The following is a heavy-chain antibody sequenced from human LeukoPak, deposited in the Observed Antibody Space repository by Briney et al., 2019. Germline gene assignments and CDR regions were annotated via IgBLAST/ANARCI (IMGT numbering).Heavy chain of an antibody. V-gene: IGHV3-21*01. D-gene: IGHD3-10*01. CDR1: GFTFSSYC. J-gene: IGHJ4*02. CDR3: ARDGSGSYSFDY. CDR2: ISSSSSDI. Sequence: PGGSLRLSCAASGFTFSSYCMTWVRQAPGKGLEWVSSISSSSSDIYYADSVKGRFTISRDNAKNSLYLQMNSLRAEDTAVYYCARDGSGSYSFDYWGQGTLVTVSS.